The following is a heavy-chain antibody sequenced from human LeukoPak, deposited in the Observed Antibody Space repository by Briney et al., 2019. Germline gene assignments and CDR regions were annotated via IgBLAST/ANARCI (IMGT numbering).Heavy chain of an antibody. CDR1: GFTFSSFA. Sequence: PGGSLRLSCAASGFTFSSFAMSWVRQAPGKGPECVSVISDSGGKTYYADSVEGRFTISRDNSKNTLYLQMNSLRAEDTAVYYCATPLPVYDILTGYNWGPLRGQGTLVTVSS. V-gene: IGHV3-23*01. CDR3: ATPLPVYDILTGYNWGPL. D-gene: IGHD3-9*01. CDR2: ISDSGGKT. J-gene: IGHJ4*02.